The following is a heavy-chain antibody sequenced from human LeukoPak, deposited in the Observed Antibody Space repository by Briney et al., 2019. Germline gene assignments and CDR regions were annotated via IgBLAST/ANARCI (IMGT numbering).Heavy chain of an antibody. V-gene: IGHV3-7*03. J-gene: IGHJ4*02. CDR1: GFTFSSYW. CDR3: ARISMRSLDY. CDR2: IKDDGRET. Sequence: GGSLRLSCAASGFTFSSYWMAWVRQAPGKGLDWVANIKDDGRETFYVDSLKGRFTISRDNAKNSLYLQMNSLRAEDTAVYYCARISMRSLDYWGQGTLVTVSS.